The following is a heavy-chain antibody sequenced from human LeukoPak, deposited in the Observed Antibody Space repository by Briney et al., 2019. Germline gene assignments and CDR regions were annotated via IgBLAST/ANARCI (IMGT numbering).Heavy chain of an antibody. D-gene: IGHD1-1*01. CDR1: GFTFGHYA. V-gene: IGHV3-48*01. CDR2: ISSSSGTI. Sequence: GGSLRLSCAASGFTFGHYAMSWVRQAPGKGLEWVSYISSSSGTIYYADSVKGRFTISRDNAKNSLYLQMNSLRAEDTTVYYCARDLYNWNVGGFDYWGQGTLVTVSS. CDR3: ARDLYNWNVGGFDY. J-gene: IGHJ4*02.